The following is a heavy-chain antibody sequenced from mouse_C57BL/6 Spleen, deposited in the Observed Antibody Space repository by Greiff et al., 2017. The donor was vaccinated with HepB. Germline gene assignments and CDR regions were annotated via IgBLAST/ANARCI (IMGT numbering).Heavy chain of an antibody. Sequence: QVQLKQPGAELVKPGASVKLSCKASGYTFTSYWMQWVKQRPGQGLEWIGEIDPSDSYTNYNQKFKGKATLTVDTSSSTAYMQLSSLTSEDSAVYYCARRGFITTVVEGYYFDYWGQGTTLTVSS. CDR3: ARRGFITTVVEGYYFDY. CDR2: IDPSDSYT. CDR1: GYTFTSYW. V-gene: IGHV1-50*01. D-gene: IGHD1-1*01. J-gene: IGHJ2*01.